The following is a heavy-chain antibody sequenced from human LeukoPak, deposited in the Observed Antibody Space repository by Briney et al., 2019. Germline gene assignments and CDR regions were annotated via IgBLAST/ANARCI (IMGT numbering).Heavy chain of an antibody. V-gene: IGHV4-39*02. CDR2: IYHSGST. CDR1: GVSISSSNYY. Sequence: SETLSLTCTVSGVSISSSNYYWGWIRQTPGKGLEWIGSIYHSGSTYYNPSLKSRVTVFVDTSKNQFSLKLNSVTAADTAVYYCARDQSFSSGYDYWGQGTLVTVSS. D-gene: IGHD3-22*01. J-gene: IGHJ4*02. CDR3: ARDQSFSSGYDY.